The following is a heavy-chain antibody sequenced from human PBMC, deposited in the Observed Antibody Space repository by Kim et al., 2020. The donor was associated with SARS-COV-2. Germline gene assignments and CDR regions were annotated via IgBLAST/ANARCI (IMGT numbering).Heavy chain of an antibody. CDR2: IIPIFGTA. CDR3: AREDRRGVVVAATPFDY. Sequence: SVKVSCKASGGTFSSYAISWVRQAPGQGLEWMGGIIPIFGTANYAQKFQGRVTITADESTSTAYMELSSLRSEDTAVYYCAREDRRGVVVAATPFDYWGQGTLVTVSS. D-gene: IGHD2-15*01. CDR1: GGTFSSYA. J-gene: IGHJ4*02. V-gene: IGHV1-69*13.